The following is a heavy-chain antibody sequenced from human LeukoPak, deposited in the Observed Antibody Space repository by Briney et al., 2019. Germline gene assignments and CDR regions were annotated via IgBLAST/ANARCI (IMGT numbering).Heavy chain of an antibody. CDR2: ISSSSSYI. Sequence: GGSLRLSCAASGFTFSTYSMSWVRQAPGKGLEWVSFISSSSSYIYYADSLKGRFTISRDNAKNSLYLQMNSLRAEDTAVYYCARGSSSWYYFDYWGQGTLVTVSS. V-gene: IGHV3-21*01. CDR3: ARGSSSWYYFDY. CDR1: GFTFSTYS. J-gene: IGHJ4*02. D-gene: IGHD6-13*01.